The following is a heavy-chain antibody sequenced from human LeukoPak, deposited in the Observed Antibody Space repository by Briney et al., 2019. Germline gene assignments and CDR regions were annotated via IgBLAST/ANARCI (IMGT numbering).Heavy chain of an antibody. CDR1: GGSISSSNW. CDR2: IYHSGST. V-gene: IGHV4-4*02. CDR3: ARWYSSGGCCYLDP. J-gene: IGHJ5*02. D-gene: IGHD2-15*01. Sequence: SETLSLTCAVSGGSISSSNWWSWVRQPPRKGLEWIGEIYHSGSTNYNPSLKSRVTISVDKSKNQFSLKLSSVTAADTAVYYCARWYSSGGCCYLDPWGQGTLVTVSS.